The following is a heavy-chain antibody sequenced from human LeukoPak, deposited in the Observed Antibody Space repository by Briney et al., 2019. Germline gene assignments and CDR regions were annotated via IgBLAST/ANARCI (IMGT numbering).Heavy chain of an antibody. D-gene: IGHD3-22*01. J-gene: IGHJ3*02. CDR1: GFTFSSYA. V-gene: IGHV3-30-3*01. Sequence: GRSLRLSCAASGFTFSSYATHWVRQAPGKGLEWVAVISYDGSNKYYADSVKGRFTISRDNSENTLYLQMNSLRAEDTAVYYCARDSSGYYFDDAFDIWGQGTMVTVSS. CDR3: ARDSSGYYFDDAFDI. CDR2: ISYDGSNK.